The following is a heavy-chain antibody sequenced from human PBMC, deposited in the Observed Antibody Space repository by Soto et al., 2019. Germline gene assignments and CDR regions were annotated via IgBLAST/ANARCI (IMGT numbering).Heavy chain of an antibody. V-gene: IGHV3-33*01. CDR3: ARDQRLEPPTTLFDY. Sequence: GGSLRLSCAASGFTFSSYGMHWVRQAPGKGLEWVALIWYDGSNKYYADSVKDRFTISRDNSKNTLYLQMNSLRAEDTAVYYCARDQRLEPPTTLFDYWGQGTLVTVSS. J-gene: IGHJ4*02. CDR1: GFTFSSYG. CDR2: IWYDGSNK. D-gene: IGHD5-12*01.